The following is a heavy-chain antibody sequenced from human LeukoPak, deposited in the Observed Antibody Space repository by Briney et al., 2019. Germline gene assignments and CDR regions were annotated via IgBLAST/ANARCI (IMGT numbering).Heavy chain of an antibody. CDR2: IDSSGTT. Sequence: PSETLSLTCTVSGDSIKSGSNYWNWVRQSAGKGLEWIGRIDSSGTTYYNPSLKSRVTISVDTSNDHFSLKLTSVTAADTAVYYCARDRLTIFGVPGDYYDIDVCGKGTTVIVSS. CDR3: ARDRLTIFGVPGDYYDIDV. CDR1: GDSIKSGSNY. V-gene: IGHV4-61*02. J-gene: IGHJ6*03. D-gene: IGHD3-3*01.